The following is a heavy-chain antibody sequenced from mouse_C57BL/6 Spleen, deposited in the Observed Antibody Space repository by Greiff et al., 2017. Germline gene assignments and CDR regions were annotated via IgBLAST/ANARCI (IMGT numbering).Heavy chain of an antibody. Sequence: DVQLQESGPGLVKPSQSLSLTCSVTGYSITSGYYWNWIRQFPGNKLEWMGYISYDGSNNYNPSLKNRISITRDTSKNQFFLKLNSVTTEDTATYYCAREGDYDGRWGQGTTLTVSS. V-gene: IGHV3-6*01. D-gene: IGHD2-4*01. CDR2: ISYDGSN. J-gene: IGHJ2*01. CDR1: GYSITSGYY. CDR3: AREGDYDGR.